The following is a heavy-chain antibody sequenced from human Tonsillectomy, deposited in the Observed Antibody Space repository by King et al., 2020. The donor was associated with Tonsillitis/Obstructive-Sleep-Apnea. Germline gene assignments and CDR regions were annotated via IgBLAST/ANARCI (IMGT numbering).Heavy chain of an antibody. CDR3: ARVDECSSTSCYSSFDY. Sequence: VQLPQWGAGLLKPSETLSLTCAVYGGSFSGYYWSWLRQSPGKGLEWIGEINHSGSTNYNPSLKSRVTISVDTSKNQFSLKLSSVTAADTAVYYCARVDECSSTSCYSSFDYWGQGTLVTVSS. CDR2: INHSGST. J-gene: IGHJ4*02. V-gene: IGHV4-34*01. D-gene: IGHD2-2*02. CDR1: GGSFSGYY.